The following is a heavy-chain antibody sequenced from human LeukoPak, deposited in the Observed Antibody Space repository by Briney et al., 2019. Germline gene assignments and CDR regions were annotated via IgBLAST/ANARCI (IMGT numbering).Heavy chain of an antibody. CDR3: ARGLGIDGFNY. V-gene: IGHV3-23*01. CDR2: ISGSGGST. D-gene: IGHD3-16*01. CDR1: GFTFSSYA. Sequence: HPGGSLRLSCAASGFTFSSYAMSWVRQAPGKGLEWVSAISGSGGSTYYADSVKGRFTISKDNSKNTLYLQMNSLRAEDTAVYYCARGLGIDGFNYWGQGTLVTVSS. J-gene: IGHJ4*02.